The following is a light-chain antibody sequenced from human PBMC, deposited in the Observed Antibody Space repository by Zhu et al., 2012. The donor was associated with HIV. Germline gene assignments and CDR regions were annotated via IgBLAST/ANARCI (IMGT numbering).Light chain of an antibody. Sequence: DIQMTQSPSTLSASVGDRVTITCRASESINGLLAWYQQRPGKAPRFLIFKTTSLQTGVPARFSGSRHGAVYSLTISNLQPEDSAIYYCQQYNDYRRTFGPGTKLEI. CDR3: QQYNDYRRT. V-gene: IGKV1-5*03. J-gene: IGKJ1*01. CDR2: KTT. CDR1: ESINGL.